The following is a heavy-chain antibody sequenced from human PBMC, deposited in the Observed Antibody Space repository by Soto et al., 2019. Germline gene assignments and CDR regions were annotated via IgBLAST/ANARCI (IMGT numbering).Heavy chain of an antibody. Sequence: VQLVESGGGLVQPGKSLRLSCSVSGFTFSSYSMSWVRQAPGKGLEWVSSISTSSSHIYYADSVKGRFTISRDNAKNSLYLQMTSLRDEDTAVYYCARERPIYCGGDCYPDHWGQGTLVTVSS. J-gene: IGHJ4*02. CDR2: ISTSSSHI. CDR3: ARERPIYCGGDCYPDH. CDR1: GFTFSSYS. V-gene: IGHV3-21*02. D-gene: IGHD2-21*02.